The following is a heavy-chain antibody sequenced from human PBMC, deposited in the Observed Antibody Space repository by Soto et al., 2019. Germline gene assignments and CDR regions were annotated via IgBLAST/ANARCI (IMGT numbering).Heavy chain of an antibody. V-gene: IGHV1-3*01. CDR3: ARGAAAGLDY. CDR2: INAGNGNT. D-gene: IGHD6-13*01. J-gene: IGHJ4*02. Sequence: ASVKVSCKASGYTFTRYAIHWVRQAPGQRLEWMGWINAGNGNTKYSQNFQGRVTITRDTSASTAYMELSSLRSEDTAVYYCARGAAAGLDYWGQGTLVTVSS. CDR1: GYTFTRYA.